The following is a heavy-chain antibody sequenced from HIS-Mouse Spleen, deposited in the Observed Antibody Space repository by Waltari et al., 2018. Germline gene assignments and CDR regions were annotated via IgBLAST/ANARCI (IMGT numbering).Heavy chain of an antibody. CDR1: GFTFSSYA. CDR2: ISYDGSNK. D-gene: IGHD1-20*01. Sequence: QVQLVESGGGVVQPGRSLRLSCAASGFTFSSYAMHWVRQAPGKGLEWVEVISYDGSNKYYADSVKGRFTISRDNSKNTLYLQMNSLRAEDTAVYYCARDHRNNWAIRDWGQGTLVTVSS. CDR3: ARDHRNNWAIRD. J-gene: IGHJ4*02. V-gene: IGHV3-30-3*01.